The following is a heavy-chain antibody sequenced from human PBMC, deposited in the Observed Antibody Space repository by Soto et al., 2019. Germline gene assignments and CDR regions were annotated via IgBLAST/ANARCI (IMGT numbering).Heavy chain of an antibody. V-gene: IGHV1-8*01. J-gene: IGHJ6*03. CDR2: MNPNSGNT. CDR3: ARGCSGGSCYGNVGYYYYMDV. D-gene: IGHD2-15*01. CDR1: GYTFTSYD. Sequence: ASVNVSCKASGYTFTSYDINWVRQATGQGLEWMGWMNPNSGNTGYAQKFQGRVTMTRNTSISTAYMELSSLRSEDTAVYYCARGCSGGSCYGNVGYYYYMDVWGKGTTVTVSS.